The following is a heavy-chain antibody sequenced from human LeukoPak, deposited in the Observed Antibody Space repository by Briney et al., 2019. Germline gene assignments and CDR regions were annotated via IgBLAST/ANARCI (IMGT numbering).Heavy chain of an antibody. D-gene: IGHD2-15*01. Sequence: SQTLSLTCAISGDSVSSNSAAWNWIRQSPSRGLEWLGRTYYRSKWYNDYAVSVKSRITINTDTSKNQFSLQLNSVTPEDTAVYYCAREDCSGGSCYSHYWYFDLWGRGTLVTVSS. CDR3: AREDCSGGSCYSHYWYFDL. V-gene: IGHV6-1*01. CDR2: TYYRSKWYN. CDR1: GDSVSSNSAA. J-gene: IGHJ2*01.